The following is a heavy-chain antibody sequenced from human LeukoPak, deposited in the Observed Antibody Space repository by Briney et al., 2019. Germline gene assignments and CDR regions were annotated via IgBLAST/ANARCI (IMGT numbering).Heavy chain of an antibody. V-gene: IGHV4-34*01. J-gene: IGHJ6*03. CDR2: INHRGST. CDR1: GGSFSGYY. CDR3: ARGDPGAYSSSWPIYYYYYYMDV. Sequence: PETLSLTCPVNGGSFSGYYWSWLRQPPGKGLEWIGEINHRGSTNYNPSLKSRVTISVDTSKNQFSLKLSSVTAADTAVYYCARGDPGAYSSSWPIYYYYYYMDVWGKGTTVTVSS. D-gene: IGHD6-13*01.